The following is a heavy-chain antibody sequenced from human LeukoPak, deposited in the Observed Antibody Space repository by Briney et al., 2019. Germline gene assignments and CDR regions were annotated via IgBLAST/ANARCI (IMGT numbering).Heavy chain of an antibody. D-gene: IGHD2-2*01. Sequence: GRSLRLSCAASGFTFSSYAMHWVRQAPGKGLEWVAVISYDGSNKYYADSVKGRFTISRDNSKNTLYLQMNSLRGEDTAVYYCARDAMTAGYFDYWGQGTLVTVSS. J-gene: IGHJ4*02. CDR1: GFTFSSYA. CDR2: ISYDGSNK. CDR3: ARDAMTAGYFDY. V-gene: IGHV3-30-3*01.